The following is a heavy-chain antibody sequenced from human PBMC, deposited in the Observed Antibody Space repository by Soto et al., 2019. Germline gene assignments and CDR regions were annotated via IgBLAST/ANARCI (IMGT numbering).Heavy chain of an antibody. V-gene: IGHV3-48*01. CDR2: ISSSSSTI. J-gene: IGHJ6*02. Sequence: PGGSLRLSCAASGFTFSIYSMNWVRQAPGKGLEWISYISSSSSTIYYADSVKGRFTISRDNAKNSLYLQMSSLRAEDTAVYYCATYYGSGSYFPDHYYNGMDVWGQGTTVTVSS. CDR3: ATYYGSGSYFPDHYYNGMDV. D-gene: IGHD3-10*01. CDR1: GFTFSIYS.